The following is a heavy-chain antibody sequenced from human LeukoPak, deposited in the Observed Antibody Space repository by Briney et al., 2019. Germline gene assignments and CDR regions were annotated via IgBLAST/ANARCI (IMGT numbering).Heavy chain of an antibody. J-gene: IGHJ6*03. CDR3: ARVISSSWGYYYYMDV. CDR1: GGSISSYY. V-gene: IGHV4-59*01. Sequence: KSSETLSLTCTVSGGSISSYYWSWIRQPPGKGLEWIGYIYYSGSTNYNPSLKSRVTISVDTSKNQFSLKLSSVTAADTAVYYCARVISSSWGYYYYMDVWGKGTTVTVSS. CDR2: IYYSGST. D-gene: IGHD6-13*01.